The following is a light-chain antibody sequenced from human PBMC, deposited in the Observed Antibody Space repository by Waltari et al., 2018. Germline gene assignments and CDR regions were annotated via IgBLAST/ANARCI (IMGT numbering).Light chain of an antibody. CDR3: QQYNNWPPLT. J-gene: IGKJ2*01. CDR2: GAS. V-gene: IGKV3-15*01. Sequence: EIVMTQSPVTLSVSPGESATLSCRASQSVNNNLAWYQQKPGQAPRLLMYGASTRATDIPARFSGSGSGTEFTLTITSLQSEDFAVYYCQQYNNWPPLTFGQETNLEIK. CDR1: QSVNNN.